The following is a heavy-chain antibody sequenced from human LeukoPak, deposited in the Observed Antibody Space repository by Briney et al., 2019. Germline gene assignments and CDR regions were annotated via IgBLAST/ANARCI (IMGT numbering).Heavy chain of an antibody. J-gene: IGHJ5*02. D-gene: IGHD1-26*01. CDR1: GFTFSNYA. Sequence: PGGSLRLSCTASGFTFSNYAMSWVRQAPGKGLEWVSAISGGTFYADSVKGRFTISRDNSRNTLYLQMNGLRAEDTAVYYCAKDILGSGSYRWRFDPWGQGTLVTVSS. CDR2: ISGGT. V-gene: IGHV3-23*01. CDR3: AKDILGSGSYRWRFDP.